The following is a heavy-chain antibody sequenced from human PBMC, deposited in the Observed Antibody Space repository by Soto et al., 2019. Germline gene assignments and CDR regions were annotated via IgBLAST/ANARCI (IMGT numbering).Heavy chain of an antibody. J-gene: IGHJ6*02. Sequence: GGSLRHSCAASGFTFISYSMNWVRQAPGKGLEWVSSISSSSSYIYYADSVKGRFTISRDNAKNSLYLQMNSLRAEDTAVYYCARPAGLFGVGGSAGMDVWGQGTTVTVSS. CDR1: GFTFISYS. CDR3: ARPAGLFGVGGSAGMDV. D-gene: IGHD3-3*01. V-gene: IGHV3-21*01. CDR2: ISSSSSYI.